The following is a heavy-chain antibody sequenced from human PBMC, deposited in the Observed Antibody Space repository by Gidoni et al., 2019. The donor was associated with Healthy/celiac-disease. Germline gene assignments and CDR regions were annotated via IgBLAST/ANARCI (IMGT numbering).Heavy chain of an antibody. CDR3: ARAITIFGVVIIERAFDI. V-gene: IGHV1-69*01. J-gene: IGHJ3*02. CDR2: IIPIFGTA. CDR1: AGPFSSYA. D-gene: IGHD3-3*01. Sequence: QVQLVQSGAEVKKPGSSVKVSCKASAGPFSSYAISWVRQAPGQGLEWMGGIIPIFGTANYAQKFQGRVTITADESTSTAYMELSSLRSEDTAVYYCARAITIFGVVIIERAFDIWGQGTMVTVSS.